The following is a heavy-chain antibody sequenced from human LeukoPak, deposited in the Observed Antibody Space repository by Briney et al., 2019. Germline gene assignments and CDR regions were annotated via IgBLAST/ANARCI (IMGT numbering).Heavy chain of an antibody. V-gene: IGHV4-59*08. CDR3: AKRWGYYYDSNHLLDY. CDR1: GGSISSYY. D-gene: IGHD3-22*01. Sequence: SETLSLTCTVSGGSISSYYWSWIRQPPGKGLEWIGYIYYSGSTNYNPSLKSRVTISVDTSKNQFSLKLSSVTAADTAVYYCAKRWGYYYDSNHLLDYWGQGTLVTVSS. CDR2: IYYSGST. J-gene: IGHJ4*02.